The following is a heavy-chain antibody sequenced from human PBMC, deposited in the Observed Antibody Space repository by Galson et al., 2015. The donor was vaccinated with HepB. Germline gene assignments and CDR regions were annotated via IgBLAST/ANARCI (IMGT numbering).Heavy chain of an antibody. J-gene: IGHJ4*02. CDR3: AKETDYYFDY. CDR1: GFTFSSYW. CDR2: IKQDGSEK. V-gene: IGHV3-7*03. Sequence: SLRLSCAVSGFTFSSYWMSWVRQAPGKGLEWVANIKQDGSEKHYVDSVKGRFTISRDNAKNSLYLQVNSLRAEDTALYYCAKETDYYFDYWGQGTLVTVSS.